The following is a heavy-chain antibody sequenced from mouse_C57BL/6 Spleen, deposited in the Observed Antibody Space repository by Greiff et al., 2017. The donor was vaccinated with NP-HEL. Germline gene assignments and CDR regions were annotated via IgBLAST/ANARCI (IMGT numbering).Heavy chain of an antibody. CDR1: GYTFTSYW. Sequence: QVHVKQPGAELVKPGASVKLSCKASGYTFTSYWMQWVKQRPGQGLEWIGEIDPSDSYTNYNQKFKGKATLTVDTSSSTAYMQLSSLTSEDSAVYYCARIHYGSSYEGYWGQGTTLTVSS. V-gene: IGHV1-50*01. J-gene: IGHJ2*01. D-gene: IGHD1-1*01. CDR2: IDPSDSYT. CDR3: ARIHYGSSYEGY.